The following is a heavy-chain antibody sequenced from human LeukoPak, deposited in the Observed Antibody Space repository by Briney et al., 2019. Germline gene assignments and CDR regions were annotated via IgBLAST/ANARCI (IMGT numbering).Heavy chain of an antibody. CDR2: INPSGAST. Sequence: VASVKVSCKASGYTFTDFYMNWVRQAPGQGLEWMGIINPSGASTRYAQKFQGRVTMTRDTSTSTVYMELSSLRSEDTAVYYCARGDRRRPPSSIGWYSENIFDYWSQGTLVTVSS. J-gene: IGHJ4*02. CDR1: GYTFTDFY. V-gene: IGHV1-46*01. D-gene: IGHD6-13*01. CDR3: ARGDRRRPPSSIGWYSENIFDY.